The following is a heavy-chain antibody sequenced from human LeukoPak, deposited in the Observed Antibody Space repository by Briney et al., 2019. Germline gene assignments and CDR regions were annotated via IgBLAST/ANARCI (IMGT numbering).Heavy chain of an antibody. CDR1: RFTFSNYG. V-gene: IGHV3-48*02. CDR2: IYSSCSTI. CDR3: ARGTAFHDFDF. D-gene: IGHD2-21*02. J-gene: IGHJ3*01. Sequence: GGSLRLSCAVSRFTFSNYGMNGVRQAPGKGGEGIYYIYSSCSTIHYPHYVTGRLILSRDNVNTSLYHQLNSLREEDRAVQCCARGTAFHDFDFCGEGAIPTVSS.